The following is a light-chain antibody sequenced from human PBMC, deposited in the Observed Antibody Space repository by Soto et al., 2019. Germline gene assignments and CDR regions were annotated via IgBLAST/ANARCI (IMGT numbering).Light chain of an antibody. J-gene: IGKJ2*01. CDR2: DAS. Sequence: DIQMTQSPSTLSASVGDRVTITCRASQSISDWLPWYQQIPGRAPKLLIYDASTLQSGVPSRFSGSGSGTEFILTISSLQPDDSATYYCQEYKSATFGQGTKLQIK. CDR3: QEYKSAT. V-gene: IGKV1-5*01. CDR1: QSISDW.